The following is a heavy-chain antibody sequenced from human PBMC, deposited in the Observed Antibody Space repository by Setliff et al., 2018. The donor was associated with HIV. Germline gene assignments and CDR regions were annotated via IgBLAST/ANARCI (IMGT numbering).Heavy chain of an antibody. CDR2: MYSGGTT. J-gene: IGHJ4*02. V-gene: IGHV3-53*04. D-gene: IGHD6-19*01. CDR1: GFTLSTFS. CDR3: ATCSGPLDY. Sequence: PGGSLRLSCAVSGFTLSTFSMSWVRQAPGKGLEWVSVMYSGGTTYYADSVKGRFTISRHNSKNTLYLQMDSLRSEDTAVYYCATCSGPLDYWGQGTLVTVSS.